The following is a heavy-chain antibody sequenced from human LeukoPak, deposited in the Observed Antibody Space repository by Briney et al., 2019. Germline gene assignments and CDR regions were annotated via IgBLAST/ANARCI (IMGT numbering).Heavy chain of an antibody. CDR2: INPNSGGT. D-gene: IGHD3-22*01. V-gene: IGHV1-2*02. CDR1: GYTFTGYY. J-gene: IGHJ4*02. CDR3: AKDLSSGLSPHYFDY. Sequence: ASVKVSCKASGYTFTGYYMHWVRQAPGQGLEWMGWINPNSGGTNYAQKFQGRVTMTRDTSISTAYMELSRLRSDDTAVYYCAKDLSSGLSPHYFDYWGQGTLVTVSS.